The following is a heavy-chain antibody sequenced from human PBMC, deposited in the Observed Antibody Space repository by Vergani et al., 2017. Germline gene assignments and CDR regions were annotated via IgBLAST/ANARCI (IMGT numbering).Heavy chain of an antibody. CDR3: ARTSLTYYYDSSGYSYFDY. J-gene: IGHJ4*02. Sequence: QVQLQESGPGLVKPSETLSLTCTVSGGSVSSGSYYWSWIRQPPGKGLEWIGRIYTSGSTNYNPSLKSRVTISVDTSKNQFSLKLSSVTAADTAVYYCARTSLTYYYDSSGYSYFDYWGQGTLVTVSS. CDR1: GGSVSSGSYY. D-gene: IGHD3-22*01. V-gene: IGHV4-61*02. CDR2: IYTSGST.